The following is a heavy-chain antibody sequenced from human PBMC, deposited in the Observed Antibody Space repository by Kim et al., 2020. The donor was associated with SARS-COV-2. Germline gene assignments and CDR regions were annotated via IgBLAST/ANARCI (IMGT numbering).Heavy chain of an antibody. V-gene: IGHV3-15*01. Sequence: GGSLRLSCAVSGIPFSNAWFNWVRQSPGKGLEWVGRIKSKTDGGTVDLAAPVKGRFAISRDDSKNTLSLLMNNVETDDSAVYYCTTVSMRWGQGTLVTVSS. J-gene: IGHJ4*02. D-gene: IGHD2-2*01. CDR1: GIPFSNAW. CDR3: TTVSMR. CDR2: IKSKTDGGTV.